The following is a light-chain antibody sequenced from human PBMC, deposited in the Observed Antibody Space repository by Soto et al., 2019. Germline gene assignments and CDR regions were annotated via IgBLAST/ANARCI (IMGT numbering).Light chain of an antibody. J-gene: IGLJ3*02. CDR2: EVS. CDR3: SAFTCSNPLV. CDR1: SSDVGSYNR. V-gene: IGLV2-18*02. Sequence: QSALTQPPSVSGSPGQSVTISCTGTSSDVGSYNRVSWYQQPPGTAPKLIIYEVSNRPSGVPDRFFGSKSGNTASLTIPGLQDEDEDDYCCSAFTCSNPLVFGGGTKVTVL.